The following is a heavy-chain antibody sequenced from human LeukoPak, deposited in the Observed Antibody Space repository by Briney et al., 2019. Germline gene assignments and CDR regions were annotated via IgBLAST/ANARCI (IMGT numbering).Heavy chain of an antibody. Sequence: GGSLRLSCAASGFAFSKYGMRWVRQAPGKGLEYVSSISSNGVNTYYANSVKGRFTISRDNSKNTLYLQMGSLRAEDMVVYYCARASYTTTWHHLGSWGQGTLVTVSS. J-gene: IGHJ4*02. D-gene: IGHD3-16*01. V-gene: IGHV3-64*01. CDR3: ARASYTTTWHHLGS. CDR2: ISSNGVNT. CDR1: GFAFSKYG.